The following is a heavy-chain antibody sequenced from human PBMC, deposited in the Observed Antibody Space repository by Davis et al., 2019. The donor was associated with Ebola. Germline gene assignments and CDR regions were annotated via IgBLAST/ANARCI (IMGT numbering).Heavy chain of an antibody. CDR3: ARERGDPSYYYYGMDV. D-gene: IGHD3-10*01. Sequence: SVKVSCKASGYTFTSYYMHWVRQAPGQGLEWMGIINPSGGSTSYAQKFQGRVTMTRDTSTSTVYMELSTLRSEDTAVYYCARERGDPSYYYYGMDVWGQGTTVTVSS. J-gene: IGHJ6*02. V-gene: IGHV1-46*01. CDR1: GYTFTSYY. CDR2: INPSGGST.